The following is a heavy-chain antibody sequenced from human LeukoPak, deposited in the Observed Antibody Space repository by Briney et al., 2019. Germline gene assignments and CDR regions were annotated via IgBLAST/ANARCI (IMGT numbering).Heavy chain of an antibody. J-gene: IGHJ6*02. CDR3: ARVHCSSTSCFLGHYYYYYGMDV. CDR1: GYTFTMYY. Sequence: EASVKVSCKASGYTFTMYYIHWVRQAPGQGLEWMGIINPSGGSTSYAQKFQGRVTMTRDTSTSTVYMELSSLRSEDTAVYYCARVHCSSTSCFLGHYYYYYGMDVWGQGTTVTVSS. V-gene: IGHV1-46*01. D-gene: IGHD2-2*01. CDR2: INPSGGST.